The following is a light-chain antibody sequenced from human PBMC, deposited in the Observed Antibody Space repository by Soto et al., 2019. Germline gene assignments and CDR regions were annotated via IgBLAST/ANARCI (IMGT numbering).Light chain of an antibody. CDR1: QSVSSNY. V-gene: IGKV3-20*01. CDR2: GAS. J-gene: IGKJ4*01. Sequence: EIVLTQSPGTLSLSPGERATLSCRASQSVSSNYLAWYQHRPGQAPRLLIYGASSRATGIPDGFSGSGSGTDFTLTISRLEPEDFAVYYCQQYGTSPALTFGGGTKVDIK. CDR3: QQYGTSPALT.